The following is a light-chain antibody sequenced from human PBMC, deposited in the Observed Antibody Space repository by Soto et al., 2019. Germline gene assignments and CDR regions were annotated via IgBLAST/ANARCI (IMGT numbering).Light chain of an antibody. CDR2: EVS. CDR1: TSNVGGFNL. CDR3: CSYAGSSTYV. V-gene: IGLV2-23*02. Sequence: QSALTQPASVSGSLGQSINISCTGTTSNVGGFNLVSWYQQHRGKAPKVILYEVSRRPSGISDRFSGSKSGNTASLTISGLQAEDEADYYCCSYAGSSTYVFGTGTKLTVL. J-gene: IGLJ1*01.